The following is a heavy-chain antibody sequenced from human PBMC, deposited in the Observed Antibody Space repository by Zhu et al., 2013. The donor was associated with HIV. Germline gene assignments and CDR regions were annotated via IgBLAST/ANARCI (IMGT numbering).Heavy chain of an antibody. CDR1: GFTFNSYV. D-gene: IGHD3-16*01. V-gene: IGHV3-23*04. CDR3: AKDRGPWGNGYYFDY. CDR2: ISGSGDST. Sequence: EVQLVESGGGVVQPGSSLRLSCAASGFTFNSYVMSWVRQAPGKGLEWVSGISGSGDSTYYADSVKGRFTISRDNSKNTLYLQMNSLRAEDTAVYYCAKDRGPWGNGYYFDYWGLGALVTVSS. J-gene: IGHJ4*02.